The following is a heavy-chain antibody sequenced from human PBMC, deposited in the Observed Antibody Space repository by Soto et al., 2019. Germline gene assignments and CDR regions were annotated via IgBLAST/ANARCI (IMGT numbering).Heavy chain of an antibody. J-gene: IGHJ4*02. CDR1: GFALTTYT. V-gene: IGHV3-21*01. Sequence: PGGSLRLSCVASGFALTTYTMNWVRQAPGTGLEWVSSINGRSNFKYYSDSVKGRFTISRDNAQNSLFLQMSILGPVDTAVYYCVREDGVVGASSAFDSWGQGTLVTVSS. CDR3: VREDGVVGASSAFDS. CDR2: INGRSNFK. D-gene: IGHD1-26*01.